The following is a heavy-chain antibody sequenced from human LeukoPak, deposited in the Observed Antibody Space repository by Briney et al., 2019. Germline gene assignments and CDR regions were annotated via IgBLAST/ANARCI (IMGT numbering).Heavy chain of an antibody. CDR2: IIPILGIA. D-gene: IGHD3-10*01. J-gene: IGHJ3*02. V-gene: IGHV1-69*02. Sequence: SVKVSCKVSGYTLTELSMHWVRQAPGQGLEWMGRIIPILGIANYAQKFQGRVTITADKSTSTAYMELSSLRSEDTAVYYCATSRGSGSYFDAFDIWGQGTMVTVSS. CDR3: ATSRGSGSYFDAFDI. CDR1: GYTLTELS.